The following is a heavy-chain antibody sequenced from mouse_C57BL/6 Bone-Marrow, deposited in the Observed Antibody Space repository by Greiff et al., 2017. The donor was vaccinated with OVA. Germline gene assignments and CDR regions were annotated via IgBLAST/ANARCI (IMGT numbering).Heavy chain of an antibody. CDR1: GYTFTDHT. CDR2: IYPRDGST. CDR3: AKDYRNYAMDY. D-gene: IGHD2-14*01. Sequence: VKVVESDAELVKPGASVKISCKVSGYTFTDHTIHWMKQRPEQGLAWIGYIYPRDGSTKYNEKFKGQAPLTADQSSSTAYMQLNSLTSEDSAVYFCAKDYRNYAMDYWGQGTSVTVSS. V-gene: IGHV1-78*01. J-gene: IGHJ4*01.